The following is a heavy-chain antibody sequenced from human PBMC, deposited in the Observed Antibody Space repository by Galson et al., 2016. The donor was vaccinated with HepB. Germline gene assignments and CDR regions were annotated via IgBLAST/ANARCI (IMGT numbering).Heavy chain of an antibody. CDR2: IIPVFGPA. CDR1: GGTFSHYA. Sequence: SVKVSCKASGGTFSHYAFSWVRQAPGQGLEWMGGIIPVFGPAKYAQQLHGRVTITADESTSTVYMGMSSLRSEDTAVYYCARELPNGLRFDYWGQGSLVTVSS. CDR3: ARELPNGLRFDY. V-gene: IGHV1-69*13. J-gene: IGHJ4*02. D-gene: IGHD2-8*01.